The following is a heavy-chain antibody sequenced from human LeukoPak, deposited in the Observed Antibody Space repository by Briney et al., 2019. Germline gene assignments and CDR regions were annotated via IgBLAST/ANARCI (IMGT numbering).Heavy chain of an antibody. CDR1: GYTFTTYG. V-gene: IGHV1-18*01. D-gene: IGHD1-26*01. CDR2: ISAYNGST. J-gene: IGHJ5*02. Sequence: GASVKLSCKASGYTFTTYGINWVRQAPGQGLEWMGCISAYNGSTNYAHRFQGRVTMTTDTSTSTAYMELRSLRSDDTAVYYCARDMSGSYSTRFDPWGQGTLVTVSS. CDR3: ARDMSGSYSTRFDP.